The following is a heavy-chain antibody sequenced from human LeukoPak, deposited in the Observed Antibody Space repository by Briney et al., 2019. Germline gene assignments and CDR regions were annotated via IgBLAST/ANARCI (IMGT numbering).Heavy chain of an antibody. CDR1: GYTFTSYG. CDR3: AADNTVTFS. D-gene: IGHD4-17*01. J-gene: IGHJ4*02. Sequence: ASVKVSCKASGYTFTSYGISWVRQAPGQGLEWMGWISAYNGNTNYAQKLQGRVTMTADISTSTAYMELRSLTSDDTAVYYCAADNTVTFSWGQGTLVTVSS. V-gene: IGHV1-18*01. CDR2: ISAYNGNT.